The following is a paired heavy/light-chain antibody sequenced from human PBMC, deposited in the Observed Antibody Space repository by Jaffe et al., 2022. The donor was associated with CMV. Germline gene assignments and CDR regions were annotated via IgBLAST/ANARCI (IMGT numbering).Light chain of an antibody. CDR3: SSYAGSNNFGV. Sequence: QSALTQPPSASGSPGQSVTISCTGTSSDVGGYNYVSWYQQHPGKAPKLMIYEVSKRPSGVPDRFSGSKSGNTASLTVSGLQAEDEADYYCSSYAGSNNFGVFGGGTKLTVL. CDR2: EVS. J-gene: IGLJ2*01. CDR1: SSDVGGYNY. V-gene: IGLV2-8*01.
Heavy chain of an antibody. V-gene: IGHV3-11*01. CDR3: ARDLGPAAIWDYYYGMDV. CDR1: GFTFSDYY. Sequence: QVQLVESGGGLVKPGGSLRLSCAASGFTFSDYYMSWIRQAPGKGLEWVSYISSSGSTIYYADSVKGRFTISRDNAKNSLYLQMNSLRAEDTAVYYCARDLGPAAIWDYYYGMDVWGQGTTVTVSS. CDR2: ISSSGSTI. J-gene: IGHJ6*02. D-gene: IGHD2-2*02.